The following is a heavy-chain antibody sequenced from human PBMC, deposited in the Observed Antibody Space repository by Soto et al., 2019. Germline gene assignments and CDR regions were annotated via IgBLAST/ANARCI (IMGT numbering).Heavy chain of an antibody. J-gene: IGHJ6*02. CDR1: GFRVSDYW. CDR3: TATPRNGIGV. Sequence: EVQLVESGGGLVQPGGSLRLACAGSGFRVSDYWMHWVRQAPGKGLVWVSRVSNEGSKEYADFVKGRFTLSKDNAKNTLYLEMDSLSVEDTALYYCTATPRNGIGVWGQGTKVTVAS. CDR2: VSNEGSK. V-gene: IGHV3-74*01.